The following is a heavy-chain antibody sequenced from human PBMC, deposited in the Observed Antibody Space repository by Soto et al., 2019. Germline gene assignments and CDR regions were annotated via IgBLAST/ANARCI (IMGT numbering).Heavy chain of an antibody. Sequence: ASVKVSCKASGGTFSSYAISWVRQAPGQGLEWMGGIIPIFGTANYAQKFQGRVTITADESTSTAYMELSSLRSEDTAVYYCARRPLEVCTNGVCYNPPQEMEFDYWGQGTLVTVSS. V-gene: IGHV1-69*13. CDR2: IIPIFGTA. J-gene: IGHJ4*02. CDR1: GGTFSSYA. CDR3: ARRPLEVCTNGVCYNPPQEMEFDY. D-gene: IGHD2-8*01.